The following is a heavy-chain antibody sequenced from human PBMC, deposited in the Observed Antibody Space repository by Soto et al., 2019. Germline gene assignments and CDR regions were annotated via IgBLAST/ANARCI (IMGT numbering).Heavy chain of an antibody. Sequence: QVQLVQSGAEVKKPGASVKVSCKASGYTFTNYGMSWVRQAPGQGLEWMGWISAYNGNTNYAEQLQGRVTMNTDTSTSTAYMELRTLSSDDTAVYYCARDNQSPLPPFRGDYWGQGALVTVAS. D-gene: IGHD3-10*01. CDR2: ISAYNGNT. V-gene: IGHV1-18*01. CDR3: ARDNQSPLPPFRGDY. J-gene: IGHJ4*02. CDR1: GYTFTNYG.